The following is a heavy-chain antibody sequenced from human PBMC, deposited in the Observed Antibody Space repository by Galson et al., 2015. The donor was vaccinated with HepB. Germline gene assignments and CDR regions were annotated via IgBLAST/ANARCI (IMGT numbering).Heavy chain of an antibody. CDR2: IYPDDSDT. CDR3: ARLGDIANLDY. V-gene: IGHV5-51*01. J-gene: IGHJ4*02. D-gene: IGHD5-12*01. Sequence: QSGAEVTKPGESLKISCTGSGYSFTSYWIGWVRQMPGKGLEWMGIIYPDDSDTRYSPSFQGQVIISADKSISTAYLQWASLKASDTAIYYCARLGDIANLDYWGQGTLVTVSS. CDR1: GYSFTSYW.